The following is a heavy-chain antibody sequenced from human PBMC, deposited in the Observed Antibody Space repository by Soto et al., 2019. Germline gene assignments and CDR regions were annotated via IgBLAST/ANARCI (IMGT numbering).Heavy chain of an antibody. Sequence: EVQLLESGGGLVQPGGSLRLSCAASGFTFSSYAMSWVRQAPGKGLEWVSAIGSSGGSIYYADSVKGRFTISRDNSENTLYLQMNSLRAEDTAVYYCAKDGGDYYDTTGYIYWGQGTLVTVSS. CDR3: AKDGGDYYDTTGYIY. CDR2: IGSSGGSI. CDR1: GFTFSSYA. V-gene: IGHV3-23*01. D-gene: IGHD3-22*01. J-gene: IGHJ4*02.